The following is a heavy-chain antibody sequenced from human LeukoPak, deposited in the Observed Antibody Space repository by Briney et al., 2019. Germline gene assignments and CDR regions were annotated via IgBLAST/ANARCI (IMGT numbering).Heavy chain of an antibody. CDR1: GFTFSPQW. CDR3: TRDQEGVGGTIDL. CDR2: INSDGTAT. D-gene: IGHD1-26*01. J-gene: IGHJ4*02. V-gene: IGHV3-74*01. Sequence: GGALRLSCAASGFTFSPQWMHWVLQVPGKGLLWVSGINSDGTATWYADSVKGRFTVSRDNARNPLSLQMNSLRAEHSGLYYSTRDQEGVGGTIDLWAQGPLVTASP.